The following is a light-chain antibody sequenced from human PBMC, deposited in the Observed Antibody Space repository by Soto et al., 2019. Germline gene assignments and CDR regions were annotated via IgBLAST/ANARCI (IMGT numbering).Light chain of an antibody. Sequence: ETVMTQSPATLSVSPGERATLSCRASQSLNSNLAWYQQKPGQAPRLLIDGASDRATGIPDRFSGSGYGPEFTLSISSLQSEDFAVYYCQQYNTWPWTFGQGTKVEIK. V-gene: IGKV3-15*01. J-gene: IGKJ1*01. CDR2: GAS. CDR1: QSLNSN. CDR3: QQYNTWPWT.